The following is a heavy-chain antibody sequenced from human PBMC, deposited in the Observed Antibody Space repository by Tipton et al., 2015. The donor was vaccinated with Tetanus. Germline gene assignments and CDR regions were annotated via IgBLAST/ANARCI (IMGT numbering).Heavy chain of an antibody. CDR3: AKTAGYDNAWLYHFDF. V-gene: IGHV4-39*01. CDR2: AFSSGNT. D-gene: IGHD3-16*02. J-gene: IGHJ4*02. Sequence: LRLSCTVSGGSISSGLYYWGWIRQSPGKGLEWIGSAFSSGNTFYNPSLMSRVTISVDTPKTQFPLKLSSGTAADTAVYFCAKTAGYDNAWLYHFDFWGQGILGTVSS. CDR1: GGSISSGLYY.